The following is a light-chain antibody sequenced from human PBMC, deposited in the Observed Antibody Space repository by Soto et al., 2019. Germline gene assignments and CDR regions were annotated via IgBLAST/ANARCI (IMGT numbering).Light chain of an antibody. J-gene: IGKJ5*01. Sequence: EIVLTQSPGTLSLSPGERATLSCRASQSXHSIYLAWYHQKPGQAPRLLIYGASSRATGTTDRFSGSGSGTDFTLTIIRLEPEDFAVYHCQQYGSSPLITFGQGTRLEI. V-gene: IGKV3-20*01. CDR1: QSXHSIY. CDR2: GAS. CDR3: QQYGSSPLIT.